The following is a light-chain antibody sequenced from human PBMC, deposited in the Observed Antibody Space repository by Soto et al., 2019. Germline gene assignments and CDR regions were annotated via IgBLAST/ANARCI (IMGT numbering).Light chain of an antibody. CDR2: GAS. CDR1: QSVSSN. Sequence: EIVMTQSPATLSVSPGERATLSCRASQSVSSNLAWYQQKPGQAPRLLIYGASTRATGIPARSSGSGSGTEFTLTISSLQSEDFAAYYCQQYNNWPPVTFGQGTKVDIK. V-gene: IGKV3-15*01. CDR3: QQYNNWPPVT. J-gene: IGKJ1*01.